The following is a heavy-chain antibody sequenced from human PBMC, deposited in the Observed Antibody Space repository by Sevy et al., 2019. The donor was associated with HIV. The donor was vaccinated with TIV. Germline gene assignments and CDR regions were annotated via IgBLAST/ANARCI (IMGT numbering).Heavy chain of an antibody. CDR3: AKQPYDSGVYQFDD. CDR2: ISVSGGST. CDR1: GFTLSSSV. V-gene: IGHV3-23*01. Sequence: GGSLRLSCAASGFTLSSSVMSWVRQAPGKGLECISIISVSGGSTYYADSVKGRFTISRDNSKNTLYLQMNSLRVEDTAVYYCAKQPYDSGVYQFDDWGQGTLVTVSS. D-gene: IGHD5-12*01. J-gene: IGHJ4*02.